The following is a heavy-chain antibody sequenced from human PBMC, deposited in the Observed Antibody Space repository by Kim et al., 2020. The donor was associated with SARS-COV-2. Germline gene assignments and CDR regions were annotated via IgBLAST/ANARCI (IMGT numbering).Heavy chain of an antibody. J-gene: IGHJ6*02. CDR3: ARGAQQLVPYYYYYYGMDV. V-gene: IGHV3-33*01. Sequence: GGSLRLSCAASGFTFSSYGMHWVRQAPGKGLEWVAVIWYDGSNKYYADSVKGRFTISRDNSKNTLYLQMNSLRAEDTAVYYCARGAQQLVPYYYYYYGMDVWGQGTTVTFSS. CDR2: IWYDGSNK. CDR1: GFTFSSYG. D-gene: IGHD6-13*01.